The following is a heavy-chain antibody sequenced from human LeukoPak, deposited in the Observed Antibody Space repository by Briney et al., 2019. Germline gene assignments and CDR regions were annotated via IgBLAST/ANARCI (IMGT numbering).Heavy chain of an antibody. D-gene: IGHD1-1*01. CDR3: ARGTSPQDY. CDR2: INHSGST. J-gene: IGHJ4*02. CDR1: GGSFSGYY. Sequence: SETLSLTCAVYGGSFSGYYWSWIRQPPGKGLEWIGEINHSGSTNYNPSLKSRVTISVDTSKNQFSLELSSVTAADTAVYYCARGTSPQDYWGQGTLVTVSS. V-gene: IGHV4-34*01.